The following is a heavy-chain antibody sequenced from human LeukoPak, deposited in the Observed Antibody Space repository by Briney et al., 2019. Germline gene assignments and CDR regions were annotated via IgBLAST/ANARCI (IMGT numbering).Heavy chain of an antibody. J-gene: IGHJ4*02. D-gene: IGHD1-26*01. CDR1: GFTFSSYA. CDR2: ISGSGGST. CDR3: AKAPSGSYVPFEF. Sequence: GGSLRLSCAASGFTFSSYAMSWVRQAPGKGLEWVSAISGSGGSTYYADSVKGRYTISRDNSKNTPYLQMNSLRAEDTAEYYCAKAPSGSYVPFEFWGQGTLVTVSS. V-gene: IGHV3-23*01.